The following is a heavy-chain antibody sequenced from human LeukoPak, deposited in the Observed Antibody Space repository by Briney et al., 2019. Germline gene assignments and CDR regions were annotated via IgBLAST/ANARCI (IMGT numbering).Heavy chain of an antibody. J-gene: IGHJ4*02. Sequence: GGSLRLSCAASGFTFSSYAMSWVGQAPGKGLEWVSAISGSGGSTYYADSVKGRFTISRDNSKNTLYLQMNSLRAEGTAVYYCAKMKRDIVVVPAAPEVCWGQGTLVTVSS. V-gene: IGHV3-23*01. D-gene: IGHD2-2*01. CDR3: AKMKRDIVVVPAAPEVC. CDR1: GFTFSSYA. CDR2: ISGSGGST.